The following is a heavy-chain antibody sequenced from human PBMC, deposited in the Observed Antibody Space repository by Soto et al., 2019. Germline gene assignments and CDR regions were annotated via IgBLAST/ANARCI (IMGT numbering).Heavy chain of an antibody. CDR1: GYTFTSYG. Sequence: QVQLVQSGAEVKKPGASVKVSCKASGYTFTSYGISWVRQDPGQGLEWMGWISAYNGNTNYAQKLQGRVTMTTDTSTSTAYMELRSLRSDDTAVYYCARDRTIYGSGSYYLLVEWAFDPWGQGTLVTVSS. D-gene: IGHD3-10*01. V-gene: IGHV1-18*01. CDR3: ARDRTIYGSGSYYLLVEWAFDP. J-gene: IGHJ5*02. CDR2: ISAYNGNT.